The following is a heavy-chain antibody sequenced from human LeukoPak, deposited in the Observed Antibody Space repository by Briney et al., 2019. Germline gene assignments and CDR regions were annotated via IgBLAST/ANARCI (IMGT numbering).Heavy chain of an antibody. CDR2: ISAYNGNT. CDR1: GYTFTSYG. V-gene: IGHV1-18*01. Sequence: ASVKVSCKASGYTFTSYGISWVRQAPGQGLEWMGWISAYNGNTNYAQELQGRVTMTTDTSASTAYMELRSLRSDDTAVYYCARVELRGSFYYYYYGMDVWGQGTTVTVSS. D-gene: IGHD1-7*01. CDR3: ARVELRGSFYYYYYGMDV. J-gene: IGHJ6*02.